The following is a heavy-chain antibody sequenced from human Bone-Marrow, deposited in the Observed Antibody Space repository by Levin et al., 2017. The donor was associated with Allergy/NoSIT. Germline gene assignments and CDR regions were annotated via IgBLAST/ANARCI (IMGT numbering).Heavy chain of an antibody. J-gene: IGHJ6*03. Sequence: PSETLSLTCTVSGGSISSYYWSWIRQPPGKGLEWIGYIYYSGSTNYNPSLKSRVTISVDTSKNQFSLKLSSVTAADTAVYCCARGGYCSSTSCYEAYYYMDVWGKGTTVTVSS. V-gene: IGHV4-59*01. CDR2: IYYSGST. CDR1: GGSISSYY. CDR3: ARGGYCSSTSCYEAYYYMDV. D-gene: IGHD2-2*01.